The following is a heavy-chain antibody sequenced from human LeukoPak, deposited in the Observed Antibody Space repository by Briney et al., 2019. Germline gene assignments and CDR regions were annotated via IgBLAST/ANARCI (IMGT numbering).Heavy chain of an antibody. J-gene: IGHJ4*02. Sequence: SGGSLRLSCAASGFSFNNYWMAWVRQTAGKGLEWVASMKQDGSEEYYADSVKGRFTISRDNARNSLSLQMNSLRAEDTALYYCAKCEQLYYYDSSGPLGYWGQGTLVTVSS. CDR2: MKQDGSEE. D-gene: IGHD3-22*01. CDR1: GFSFNNYW. V-gene: IGHV3-7*01. CDR3: AKCEQLYYYDSSGPLGY.